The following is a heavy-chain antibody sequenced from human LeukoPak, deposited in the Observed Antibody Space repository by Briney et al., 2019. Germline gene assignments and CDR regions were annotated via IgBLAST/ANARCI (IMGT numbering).Heavy chain of an antibody. V-gene: IGHV3-74*01. D-gene: IGHD5-18*01. CDR2: INSDGGST. J-gene: IGHJ3*02. Sequence: GGSLRLSCAASGFTFSSYWMHWVRQAPGKGLVWVSRINSDGGSTSYADSVKGRFTISRDNAKNTLYLKMNSLRAEDTAVYYCARDIQLWFWDAFDIWGQGTMVTVSS. CDR3: ARDIQLWFWDAFDI. CDR1: GFTFSSYW.